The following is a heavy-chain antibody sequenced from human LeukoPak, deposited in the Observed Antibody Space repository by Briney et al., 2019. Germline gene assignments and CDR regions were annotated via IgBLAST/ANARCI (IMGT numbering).Heavy chain of an antibody. V-gene: IGHV4-4*02. J-gene: IGHJ4*02. Sequence: SGTLSLTCAVSGGSMSSFTWWSWVRQPPGKGLEWIGEINHSGSTNYNPSLKSRVTISVDTSKNQFSLKLSSVTAADTAVYYCARRLTFRYYYDSSGHFDYWGQGTLVTVSS. CDR3: ARRLTFRYYYDSSGHFDY. CDR2: INHSGST. D-gene: IGHD3-22*01. CDR1: GGSMSSFTW.